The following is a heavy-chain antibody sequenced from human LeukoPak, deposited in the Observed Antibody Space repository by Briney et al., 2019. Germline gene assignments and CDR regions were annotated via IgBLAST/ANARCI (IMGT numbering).Heavy chain of an antibody. CDR2: IYYSGSI. CDR1: GGSISSGGYY. J-gene: IGHJ4*02. V-gene: IGHV4-61*08. CDR3: ARAVTASLYFDY. D-gene: IGHD2-21*02. Sequence: SQTLSLTCTVSGGSISSGGYYWSWIRQPPGKGLEWIGNIYYSGSINYSPSLKSRVTMSVDTSKNQFSLKLSSVTAADTAVYYCARAVTASLYFDYWGQGTLVTVSS.